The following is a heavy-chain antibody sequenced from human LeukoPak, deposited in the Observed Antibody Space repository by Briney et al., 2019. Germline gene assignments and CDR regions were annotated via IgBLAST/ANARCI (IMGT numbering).Heavy chain of an antibody. D-gene: IGHD3-10*01. CDR2: IYYSGST. CDR1: GRSISSGDYY. Sequence: PSDTLSLTCTVSGRSISSGDYYWSWIRQPPWRGLELIGYIYYSGSTYYHRYLQSPAPITVHTTKNHFSLKQSSVTAADTAVYYCGRVPVGGTMVRGVIGYYYMDVWGKGTTVSVSS. J-gene: IGHJ6*03. V-gene: IGHV4-30-4*02. CDR3: GRVPVGGTMVRGVIGYYYMDV.